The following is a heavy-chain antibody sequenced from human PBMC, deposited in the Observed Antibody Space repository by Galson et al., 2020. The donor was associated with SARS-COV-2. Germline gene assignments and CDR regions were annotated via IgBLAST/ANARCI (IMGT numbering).Heavy chain of an antibody. CDR2: ISYSGST. D-gene: IGHD5-18*01. CDR3: ARGHVDTSTFDS. Sequence: ASETLSLTCTVSGGSLRSYYWHWIRQSPGKGLEWLGYISYSGSTNYNPSLKSRIIMSVDESKSHFSLELSSVTAADTAVYYCARGHVDTSTFDSWGQGILVTVPP. V-gene: IGHV4-59*01. J-gene: IGHJ4*02. CDR1: GGSLRSYY.